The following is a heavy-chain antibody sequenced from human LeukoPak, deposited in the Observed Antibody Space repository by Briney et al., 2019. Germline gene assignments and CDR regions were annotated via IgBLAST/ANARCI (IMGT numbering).Heavy chain of an antibody. J-gene: IGHJ5*02. Sequence: GGSLRLSCAASGFTFSSYSMNWVRQAPGKGLEWVSSISSTSSYIYYADSVKGRFTISRDNAKNSLYLQMKSLRAEDTAVYYCASESSSGYDILTGSWGQGTLVTVSS. CDR3: ASESSSGYDILTGS. CDR2: ISSTSSYI. CDR1: GFTFSSYS. D-gene: IGHD3-9*01. V-gene: IGHV3-21*01.